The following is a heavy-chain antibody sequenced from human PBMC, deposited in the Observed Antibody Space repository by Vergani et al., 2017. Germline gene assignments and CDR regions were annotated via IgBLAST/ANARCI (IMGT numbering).Heavy chain of an antibody. CDR1: GGSVSSGSYY. J-gene: IGHJ6*02. D-gene: IGHD4-23*01. V-gene: IGHV4-61*01. Sequence: VQLQESGPGLVKPSETLSLTCTVSGGSVSSGSYYWSWIRQPRGKGLVWIGYTYYSWSPNYNPSLKCRVTISVDTSKNQFSLKLSSVTAADTAVYYCARVGSTATVVTPGGNYNNYGMDVWGQXP. CDR3: ARVGSTATVVTPGGNYNNYGMDV. CDR2: TYYSWSP.